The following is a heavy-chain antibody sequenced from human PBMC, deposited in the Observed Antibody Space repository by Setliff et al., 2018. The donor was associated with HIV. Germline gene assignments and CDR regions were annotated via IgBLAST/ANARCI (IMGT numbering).Heavy chain of an antibody. D-gene: IGHD3-3*01. CDR3: VTVVQDDLGVVLFDY. V-gene: IGHV4-59*08. Sequence: SETLSLTCTVSGGSINNYYWSWIRQPPGKGLEWIGYVYYSGSSNYNPSLKSRVTISVDTSKNQFSLKLSSVTAADTAIYYCVTVVQDDLGVVLFDYWGQGTLVTVSS. CDR1: GGSINNYY. CDR2: VYYSGSS. J-gene: IGHJ4*02.